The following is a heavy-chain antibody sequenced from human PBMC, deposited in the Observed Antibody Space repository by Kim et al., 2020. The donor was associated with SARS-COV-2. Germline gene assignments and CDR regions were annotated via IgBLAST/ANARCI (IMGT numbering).Heavy chain of an antibody. V-gene: IGHV4-59*08. CDR3: ARPRVGMGELWLVD. Sequence: SETLSLTCTVSVGSISSYYWSWIRQPPGKGLEWIGYIYYSGSTNYNPSLKSRVTISVDTSKNQFSLKLSSVTAADTAVYYCARPRVGMGELWLVDWVQGT. CDR1: VGSISSYY. D-gene: IGHD5-18*01. J-gene: IGHJ4*03. CDR2: IYYSGST.